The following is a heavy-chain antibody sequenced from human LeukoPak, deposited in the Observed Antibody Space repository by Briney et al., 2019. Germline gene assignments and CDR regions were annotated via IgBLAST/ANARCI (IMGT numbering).Heavy chain of an antibody. CDR1: GFTFSSYA. CDR2: ISYDGSNK. D-gene: IGHD6-19*01. CDR3: ARELAVAGTSASDY. J-gene: IGHJ4*02. Sequence: GRSLRLSCAASGFTFSSYAMHWVRQAPGKGLEWVAVISYDGSNKYYADSVKGRFTISRDNSKNTLYLQMNSLRAEDTAVYYCARELAVAGTSASDYWGQGTLVTVSS. V-gene: IGHV3-30-3*01.